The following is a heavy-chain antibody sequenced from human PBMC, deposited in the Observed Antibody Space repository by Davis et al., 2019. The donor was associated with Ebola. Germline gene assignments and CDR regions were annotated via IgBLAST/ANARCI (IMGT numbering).Heavy chain of an antibody. CDR2: ISSSSSYI. V-gene: IGHV3-21*01. CDR3: ARDLIGWFDP. D-gene: IGHD3-22*01. Sequence: GESLKISCAASGFTFSSYSMNWVRQAPGKGLEWVSSISSSSSYIYYADSVKGRFTISRDNAKNSLYLQMNSLRAEDTAVYYCARDLIGWFDPWGQGTLVTVSS. J-gene: IGHJ5*02. CDR1: GFTFSSYS.